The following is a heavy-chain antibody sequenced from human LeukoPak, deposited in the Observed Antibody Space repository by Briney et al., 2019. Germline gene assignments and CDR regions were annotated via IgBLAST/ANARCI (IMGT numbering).Heavy chain of an antibody. CDR1: GFTFASYG. Sequence: GGSLRLSCAASGFTFASYGMSWVRQAPGKGLEWVSFITTNGGSTSYADSVEGRFTISRDNPWNTLYMQMNSLRDEDTAVYYCAIMHGYYDGTGYWVQWGQGTLVTVSS. CDR2: ITTNGGST. J-gene: IGHJ1*01. V-gene: IGHV3-23*01. D-gene: IGHD3-22*01. CDR3: AIMHGYYDGTGYWVQ.